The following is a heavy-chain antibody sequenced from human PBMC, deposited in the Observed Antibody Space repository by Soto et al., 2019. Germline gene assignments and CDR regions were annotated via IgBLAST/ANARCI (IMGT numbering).Heavy chain of an antibody. CDR2: MSGSGGST. CDR3: ERVDYYGSGSYVFDF. V-gene: IGHV3-23*01. Sequence: GGSLRLSCAASGFTFSSYSMSWVRQAPGKGLGWVSAMSGSGGSTYHAGSVKGRFTISRDTSNTTLYHQQNSLSDETTAEYYCERVDYYGSGSYVFDFWGQGTMVTVSS. J-gene: IGHJ4*02. D-gene: IGHD3-10*01. CDR1: GFTFSSYS.